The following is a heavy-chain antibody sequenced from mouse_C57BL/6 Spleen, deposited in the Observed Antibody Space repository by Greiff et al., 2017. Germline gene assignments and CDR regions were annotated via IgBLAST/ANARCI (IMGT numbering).Heavy chain of an antibody. J-gene: IGHJ2*01. CDR3: ALITTVVAIDY. Sequence: QVQLQQSGAELVKPGASVKISCKASGYAFSSYWMNWVKQRPGKGLEWIGQIYPGDGDTNYNGKFKGKATLTADKSSSTAYMQLSILTSEDSAVYFCALITTVVAIDYWGQGTTLTVSS. CDR1: GYAFSSYW. V-gene: IGHV1-80*01. CDR2: IYPGDGDT. D-gene: IGHD1-1*01.